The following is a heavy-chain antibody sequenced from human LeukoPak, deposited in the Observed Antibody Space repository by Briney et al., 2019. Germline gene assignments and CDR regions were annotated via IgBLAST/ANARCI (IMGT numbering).Heavy chain of an antibody. CDR1: GYTFTGYY. D-gene: IGHD5-24*01. V-gene: IGHV1-3*03. CDR2: INAGNGNT. J-gene: IGHJ4*02. Sequence: ASVKVSCKASGYTFTGYYMHWVRQAPGQGLEWMGWINAGNGNTKYSQEFQGRVTITRDTSASTAYMELSSLRSEGMAVYYCARGPEMALDYWGQGTLVTVSS. CDR3: ARGPEMALDY.